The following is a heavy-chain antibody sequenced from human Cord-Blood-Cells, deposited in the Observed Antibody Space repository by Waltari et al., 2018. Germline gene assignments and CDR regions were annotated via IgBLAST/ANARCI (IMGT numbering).Heavy chain of an antibody. Sequence: EVQLVESGGGLVQPGRSLRLSCAASGFPFDEYTTHWVRQAPGKGLEWVSGISWNSGSIGYADSVKGRFTISRDNAKNSLYLQMNSLRAEDTALYYCAKRYDFWSGLGDWGQGTLVTVSS. CDR1: GFPFDEYT. CDR2: ISWNSGSI. D-gene: IGHD3-3*01. V-gene: IGHV3-9*01. J-gene: IGHJ4*02. CDR3: AKRYDFWSGLGD.